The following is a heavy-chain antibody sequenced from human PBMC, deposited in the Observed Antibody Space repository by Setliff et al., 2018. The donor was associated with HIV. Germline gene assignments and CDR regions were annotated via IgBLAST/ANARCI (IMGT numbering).Heavy chain of an antibody. CDR1: GGSISSSSYY. J-gene: IGHJ4*02. Sequence: PSETLSLTCTVSGGSISSSSYYWGWIRQPPGKGREWIGSIFYSGSANYNPSLRSPVAISVDTSKNQFSLKLTSVTAADTAVYYCARGGRKIALTYWGQGTLVTVSS. CDR2: IFYSGSA. V-gene: IGHV4-39*01. D-gene: IGHD3-16*01. CDR3: ARGGRKIALTY.